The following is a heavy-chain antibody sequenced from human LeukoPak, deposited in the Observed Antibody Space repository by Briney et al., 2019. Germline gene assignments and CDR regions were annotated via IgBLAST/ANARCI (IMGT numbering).Heavy chain of an antibody. CDR2: ISYDGSNK. J-gene: IGHJ4*02. Sequence: GGSLRLSCAASGFTFSSYGMHWVRQAPGKGLEWVAVISYDGSNKYYADSVKGRFTISRDNSKNTLYLQMNSLRAEDTAVYYCAKGSGGGSFPFARHLPYWGQGTLVTVSS. D-gene: IGHD2-15*01. CDR3: AKGSGGGSFPFARHLPY. CDR1: GFTFSSYG. V-gene: IGHV3-30*18.